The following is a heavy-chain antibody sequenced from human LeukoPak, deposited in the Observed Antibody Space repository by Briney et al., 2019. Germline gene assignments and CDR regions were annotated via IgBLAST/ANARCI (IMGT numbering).Heavy chain of an antibody. Sequence: SETLSLTCTVSGGSINNYYWSWIRQSPGKGLEWTGYIYYRGSSNYNPSLKSRITMSVDTSKNQFSLKLNSVTAADTAVYYCARVQKDYYDSGGYHSAAAFDIWGQGAMVTVSS. CDR1: GGSINNYY. D-gene: IGHD3-22*01. J-gene: IGHJ3*02. CDR3: ARVQKDYYDSGGYHSAAAFDI. CDR2: IYYRGSS. V-gene: IGHV4-59*01.